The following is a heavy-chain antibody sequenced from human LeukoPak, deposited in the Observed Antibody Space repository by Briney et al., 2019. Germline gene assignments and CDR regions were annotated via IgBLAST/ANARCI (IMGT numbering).Heavy chain of an antibody. Sequence: SETLSLTCTVSGGSISSSSYYWGWIRQPPGTGLEWIGYIYHSGSTYYNPSLKSRVTISVDRSKNQFSLKLSSVTAADTAVYYCARGTYYYDSSGYYFDYWGQGTLVTVSS. V-gene: IGHV4-30-2*01. J-gene: IGHJ4*02. CDR3: ARGTYYYDSSGYYFDY. D-gene: IGHD3-22*01. CDR2: IYHSGST. CDR1: GGSISSSSYY.